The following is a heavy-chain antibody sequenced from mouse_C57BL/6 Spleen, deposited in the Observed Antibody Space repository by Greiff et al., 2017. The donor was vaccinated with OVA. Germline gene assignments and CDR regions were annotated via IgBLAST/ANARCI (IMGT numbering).Heavy chain of an antibody. V-gene: IGHV1-69*01. CDR3: ARGSYYSNYGFAY. J-gene: IGHJ3*01. Sequence: QVQLQQPGAELVMPGASVKLSRKASGYTFTSYWMHWVKQRPGQGLEWIGEIDPSDSYTNYNQKFKGKSTLTVDKSSSTAYMQLSSLTSEDSAVYYCARGSYYSNYGFAYWGQGTLVTVSA. CDR2: IDPSDSYT. D-gene: IGHD2-5*01. CDR1: GYTFTSYW.